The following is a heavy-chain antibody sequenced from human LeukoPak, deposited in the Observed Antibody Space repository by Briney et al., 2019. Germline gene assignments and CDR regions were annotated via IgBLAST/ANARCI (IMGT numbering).Heavy chain of an antibody. Sequence: KRGEPLKISCMAAGYRFTSYWSGWGRQIPGKGLEWMGIIYPGDSDTTYSPSSHGQVTISADQSISTACRQSSSLQPSDTAMYYRAMRLGEFDFDYWGEGTLVTAS. D-gene: IGHD3-10*01. J-gene: IGHJ4*02. CDR2: IYPGDSDT. CDR3: AMRLGEFDFDY. V-gene: IGHV5-51*01. CDR1: GYRFTSYW.